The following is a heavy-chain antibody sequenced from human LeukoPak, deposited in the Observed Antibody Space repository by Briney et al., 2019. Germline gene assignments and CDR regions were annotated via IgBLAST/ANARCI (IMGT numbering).Heavy chain of an antibody. CDR3: AKDRNPTFGGVIASNWFDP. CDR2: ISGSGGST. D-gene: IGHD3-16*01. Sequence: PGASLRLSCAASGLTFSRYGMSWVRQAPGKGLEWVSAISGSGGSTYYADSVKGRFTISRDNSKNTLYLQMNSLRAEDTAVYYCAKDRNPTFGGVIASNWFDPWGQGTLVTVSS. V-gene: IGHV3-23*01. CDR1: GLTFSRYG. J-gene: IGHJ5*02.